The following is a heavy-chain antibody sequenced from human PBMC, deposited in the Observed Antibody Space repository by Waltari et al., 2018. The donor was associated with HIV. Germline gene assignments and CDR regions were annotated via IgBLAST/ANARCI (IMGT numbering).Heavy chain of an antibody. CDR3: ARGRESDASVGTLAPVIDV. CDR1: TFALSKYA. D-gene: IGHD2-21*02. Sequence: QVQLVESGGGVVQPGGSLRLSCTASTFALSKYAIQWVPQAPDKGLEWLTVISIDGTFKFYADSVKGRFTVSRDNSRNSVFLEMSSVSPHDRALYFWARGRESDASVGTLAPVIDVWGQGAAVSVSS. V-gene: IGHV3-30*04. J-gene: IGHJ6*02. CDR2: ISIDGTFK.